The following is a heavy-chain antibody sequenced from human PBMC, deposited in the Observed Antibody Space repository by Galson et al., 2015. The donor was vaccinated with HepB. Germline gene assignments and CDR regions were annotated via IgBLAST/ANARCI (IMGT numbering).Heavy chain of an antibody. CDR1: GYTFTSYA. J-gene: IGHJ3*02. CDR3: ARDGEIHYDILTGYGIRAFDI. V-gene: IGHV7-4-1*02. D-gene: IGHD3-9*01. CDR2: INTNTGNP. Sequence: SVKVSCKASGYTFTSYAMNWVRQAPGQGLEWMGWINTNTGNPTYAQGFTGRFVFSLDTSVSTAYLQISSLKAEDTAVYYCARDGEIHYDILTGYGIRAFDIWGQGTMVTVSS.